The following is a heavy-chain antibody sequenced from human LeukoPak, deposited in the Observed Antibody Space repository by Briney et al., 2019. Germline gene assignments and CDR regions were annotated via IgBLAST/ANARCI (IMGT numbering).Heavy chain of an antibody. V-gene: IGHV4-34*01. D-gene: IGHD3-9*01. Sequence: NPSETLSLTCAVYGGSFSGYYWSWIRQPPGKGLEWIGEINHSGSTNYNPSLKSRVTISVDTSKNQFSLKLSSVTAADTAVYYCARGPPLRYFDWLARTIGMDVWGQGTTVIVSS. CDR3: ARGPPLRYFDWLARTIGMDV. CDR2: INHSGST. J-gene: IGHJ6*02. CDR1: GGSFSGYY.